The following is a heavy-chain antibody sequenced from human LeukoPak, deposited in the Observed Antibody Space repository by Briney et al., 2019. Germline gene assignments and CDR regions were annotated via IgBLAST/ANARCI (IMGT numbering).Heavy chain of an antibody. J-gene: IGHJ4*02. D-gene: IGHD2-8*02. CDR1: GGSISSYF. Sequence: SETLSLTCTVSGGSISSYFWSWIRQPPGKGLEWIASIYYSGSTNYNPSLKSRVTISVDTSKNQFSLKLSSVAAADTAVYYCARATSTGDYFDYWGQGTLVTVSS. CDR2: IYYSGST. CDR3: ARATSTGDYFDY. V-gene: IGHV4-59*01.